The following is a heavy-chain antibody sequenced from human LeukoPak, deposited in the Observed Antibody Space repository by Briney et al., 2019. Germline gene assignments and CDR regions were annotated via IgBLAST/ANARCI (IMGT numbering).Heavy chain of an antibody. CDR3: ARVSGYSGYGARRLYLYFDL. J-gene: IGHJ2*01. CDR2: IYYSGST. V-gene: IGHV4-59*01. D-gene: IGHD5-12*01. CDR1: GGSISSYY. Sequence: PSETLSLTCTVSGGSISSYYWSWIRQPPGKGLEWIGYIYYSGSTNYNPSLKSRVTISVDTSKNQFSLKLSSVTAADTAVYYCARVSGYSGYGARRLYLYFDLWGRGTLVTVSS.